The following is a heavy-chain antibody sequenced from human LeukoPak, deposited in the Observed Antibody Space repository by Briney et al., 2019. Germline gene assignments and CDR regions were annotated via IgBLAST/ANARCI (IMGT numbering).Heavy chain of an antibody. D-gene: IGHD6-13*01. CDR2: IKSKTDGGTT. CDR1: GFTFSNAW. CDR3: ANYFPDAAAGKATIDY. Sequence: PGGSLRLSCAASGFTFSNAWMSWVRQAPGKGLEWVGRIKSKTDGGTTDYAAPVKGRFTISRDDSKNTLYLQMNSLKTEDTAVYYCANYFPDAAAGKATIDYWGQGTLVTVSS. J-gene: IGHJ4*02. V-gene: IGHV3-15*01.